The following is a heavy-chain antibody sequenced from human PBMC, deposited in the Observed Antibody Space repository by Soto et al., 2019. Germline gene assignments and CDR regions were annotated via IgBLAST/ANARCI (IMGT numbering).Heavy chain of an antibody. V-gene: IGHV3-33*01. CDR3: ARDTTRFGYYALDV. D-gene: IGHD3-10*01. CDR2: IWYDGTNE. CDR1: GFTFTNYG. Sequence: VGSLRLSCAASGFTFTNYGFHWVRQAPGKGLEWVAMIWYDGTNEYYADSVTGRFSISRDNSENTVYLQMNSLRVDDTAIYYCARDTTRFGYYALDVWGQGTTVTVSS. J-gene: IGHJ6*02.